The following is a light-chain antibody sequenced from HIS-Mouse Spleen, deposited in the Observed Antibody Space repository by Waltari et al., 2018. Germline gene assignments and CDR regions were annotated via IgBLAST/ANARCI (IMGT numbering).Light chain of an antibody. CDR2: DVS. CDR1: SSDVGGSNY. J-gene: IGLJ1*01. CDR3: CSYAGSYTYV. V-gene: IGLV2-11*01. Sequence: QSALTQPRSVSGSPGQSVTISCTGTSSDVGGSNYVSSYQQHPGKAPKLMIYDVSKRPSGVPGRFSGSKSGNTASLTISGLQAEDEADYYCCSYAGSYTYVFGTGTKVTVL.